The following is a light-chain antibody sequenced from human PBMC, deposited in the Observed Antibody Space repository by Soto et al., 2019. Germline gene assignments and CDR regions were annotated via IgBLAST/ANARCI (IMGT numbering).Light chain of an antibody. CDR1: QSVSSN. CDR2: GAS. J-gene: IGKJ1*01. Sequence: EIVMTQSPATLSVSPGERATISCRASQSVSSNLAWYQQKPGQAPRLLIYGASTRATGIPARFSGSGSGTEFTLPISSLQSEDFAVYYCQQYNSCPPWTFGQGTKVELK. V-gene: IGKV3-15*01. CDR3: QQYNSCPPWT.